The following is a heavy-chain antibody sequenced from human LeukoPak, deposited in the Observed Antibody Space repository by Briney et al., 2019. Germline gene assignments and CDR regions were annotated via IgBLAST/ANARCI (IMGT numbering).Heavy chain of an antibody. V-gene: IGHV4-59*08. Sequence: SETLSLTCTVSGGSLSSYYWSWIRQPPGKGLEWIGYIYYSGSTNYNPSLKSRVTISVDTSKNQFSLKLSSVTAADTAVYYCARRSVVVPAAKDAFDIWGQGTMVTVSS. CDR3: ARRSVVVPAAKDAFDI. D-gene: IGHD2-2*01. CDR2: IYYSGST. CDR1: GGSLSSYY. J-gene: IGHJ3*02.